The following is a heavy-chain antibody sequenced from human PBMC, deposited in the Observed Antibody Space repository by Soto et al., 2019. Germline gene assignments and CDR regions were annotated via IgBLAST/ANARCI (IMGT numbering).Heavy chain of an antibody. D-gene: IGHD1-7*01. CDR3: ARDRGGTVSTQGGNNWFDP. CDR2: ISAYNGNT. J-gene: IGHJ5*02. CDR1: GYTFNSYG. Sequence: ASLKVSCKASGYTFNSYGICWVRQAPGKGLEWMGWISAYNGNTNYAQKLQGRVTMTTDTSTSTAYRELRSLRADDTAVYYCARDRGGTVSTQGGNNWFDPWGQGTLVTVSS. V-gene: IGHV1-18*01.